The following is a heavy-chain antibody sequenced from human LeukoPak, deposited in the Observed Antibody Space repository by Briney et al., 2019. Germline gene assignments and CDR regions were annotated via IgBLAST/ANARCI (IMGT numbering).Heavy chain of an antibody. J-gene: IGHJ4*02. CDR2: INPNSGGT. D-gene: IGHD3-22*01. CDR3: ARGMYYDSSGYRRG. Sequence: ASVKVSCKASGYTFTGYYMHWVRQAPGQGLEWMGWINPNSGGTNYAQKFQGRVTMTRDTSISTAYMELSGLRSDDTAVYYCARGMYYDSSGYRRGWGQGTLVTVSS. CDR1: GYTFTGYY. V-gene: IGHV1-2*02.